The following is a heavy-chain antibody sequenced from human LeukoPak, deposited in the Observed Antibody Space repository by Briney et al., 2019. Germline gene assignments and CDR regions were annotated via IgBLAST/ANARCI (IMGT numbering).Heavy chain of an antibody. J-gene: IGHJ4*02. CDR1: GFTFSSYA. CDR2: ISGSGGST. V-gene: IGHV3-23*01. CDR3: AKHYCSSTSCYIKDYYFDY. D-gene: IGHD2-2*02. Sequence: GGSLRLSCAASGFTFSSYAMSWVRQAPGKGLEWVSAISGSGGSTYYADSVKGRFTISRDNSKNTLYLQMNSLRAEDTAVYYCAKHYCSSTSCYIKDYYFDYWGQGTLVTVSS.